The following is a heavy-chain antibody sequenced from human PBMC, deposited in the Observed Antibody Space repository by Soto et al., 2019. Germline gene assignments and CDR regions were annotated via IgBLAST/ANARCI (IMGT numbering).Heavy chain of an antibody. CDR3: VQTTGWPGFDF. J-gene: IGHJ4*02. Sequence: ASVKVSCKASGYTFTSYGISWVRQAPGQGLEWMGWISAHNGNTKYAQKLQGRVTMTTDTSTSTAYMELRSLRAEDTAVYYCVQTTGWPGFDFWGPGTLVTVSS. D-gene: IGHD6-19*01. V-gene: IGHV1-18*01. CDR2: ISAHNGNT. CDR1: GYTFTSYG.